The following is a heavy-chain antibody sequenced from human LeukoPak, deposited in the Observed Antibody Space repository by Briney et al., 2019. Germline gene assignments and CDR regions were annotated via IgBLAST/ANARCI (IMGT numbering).Heavy chain of an antibody. Sequence: QTGGSPRLSCSASGFTFSSYAMHWVRQAPGKGLEYVSAISSNGGSTYYADSVKGRFTISRDNSKNTLYLQMSSLRAEDTAVYYCVKSVFGYSYGYGDYWGQGTLVTVPS. D-gene: IGHD5-18*01. CDR1: GFTFSSYA. CDR2: ISSNGGST. V-gene: IGHV3-64D*06. CDR3: VKSVFGYSYGYGDY. J-gene: IGHJ4*02.